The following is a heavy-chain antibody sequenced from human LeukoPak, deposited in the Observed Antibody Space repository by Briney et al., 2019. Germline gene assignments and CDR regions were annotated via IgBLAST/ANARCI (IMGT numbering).Heavy chain of an antibody. CDR1: GGSISTFY. Sequence: SETLSLTCTVSGGSISTFYWSWIRQPPGKGLEWIGYMYSSGSTNYNPSLKSRVTLSLDTSKNQFSLKLSSVTAADTAVYYCARGRTTYYSDSVAYYRDAFDIWGQGTMVTVPS. V-gene: IGHV4-59*01. J-gene: IGHJ3*02. CDR2: MYSSGST. D-gene: IGHD3-22*01. CDR3: ARGRTTYYSDSVAYYRDAFDI.